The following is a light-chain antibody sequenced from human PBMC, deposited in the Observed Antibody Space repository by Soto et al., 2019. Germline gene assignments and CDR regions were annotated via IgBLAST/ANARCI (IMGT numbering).Light chain of an antibody. J-gene: IGKJ1*01. CDR3: QQYNSYSPT. CDR1: QSISSW. CDR2: DAS. V-gene: IGKV1-5*01. Sequence: DIQMTQSPSTLSASVGDRVTMTCRASQSISSWLAWYQQKPGKAPKLLIYDASSLESGVPSRFSGSGSGTEFTLTISSLQPDDFATYYCQQYNSYSPTFGQGTTGDIK.